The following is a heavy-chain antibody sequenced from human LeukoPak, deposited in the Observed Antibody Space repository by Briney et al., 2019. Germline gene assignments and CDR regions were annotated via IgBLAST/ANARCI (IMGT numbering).Heavy chain of an antibody. J-gene: IGHJ6*02. D-gene: IGHD4-17*01. V-gene: IGHV1-58*02. CDR1: GFTFTSSA. CDR3: ASDYGDYGSTAYYYYGMDV. CDR2: IVVGSGNT. Sequence: SVKVSCKASGFTFTSSAMQWVRQARGQRVEWIGWIVVGSGNTNYAQKFQERVTITRDMSTSTAYMELSSLRSEDTAVYYCASDYGDYGSTAYYYYGMDVWGQGTTVTVSS.